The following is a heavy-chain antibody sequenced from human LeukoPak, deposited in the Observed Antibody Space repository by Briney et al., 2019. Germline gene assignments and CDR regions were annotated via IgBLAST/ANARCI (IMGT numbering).Heavy chain of an antibody. CDR3: ARVDIVVVPAAMLTYYGMDV. Sequence: ASVRVSCKASGYTFTSYGISWVRQAPGQGLEWMGWISAYNGNTNYAQKLQGRVTMTTDTSTSTAYMELRSLRSDDTAVYYCARVDIVVVPAAMLTYYGMDVWGQGTTVTVSS. D-gene: IGHD2-2*03. J-gene: IGHJ6*02. CDR2: ISAYNGNT. CDR1: GYTFTSYG. V-gene: IGHV1-18*01.